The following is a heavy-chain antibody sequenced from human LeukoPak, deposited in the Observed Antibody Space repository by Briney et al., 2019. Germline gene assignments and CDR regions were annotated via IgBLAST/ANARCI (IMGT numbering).Heavy chain of an antibody. CDR3: ARLGYFDWLPDY. V-gene: IGHV4-59*01. CDR2: IYYSGST. Sequence: SETLSLTCTVSGGSISSYYWNWIRQPPGKGLEWVGYIYYSGSTNYNPYLKSRVTISEDTSKPQFSLTLSSVPAADTAVYYCARLGYFDWLPDYWGQGTLVTVSS. CDR1: GGSISSYY. J-gene: IGHJ4*02. D-gene: IGHD3-9*01.